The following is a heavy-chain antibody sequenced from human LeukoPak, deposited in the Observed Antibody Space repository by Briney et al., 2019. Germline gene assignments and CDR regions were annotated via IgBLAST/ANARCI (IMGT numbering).Heavy chain of an antibody. Sequence: GGSLRLSCAASGFTFSSYAMHWVRQAPGKGLEWVAVISYDGSIKYYADSVKGRFTISRDNSKNTLYLQMNSLRAEDTAVYYCARDRFVVSFDYWGQGTLVTVSS. CDR1: GFTFSSYA. V-gene: IGHV3-30-3*01. CDR3: ARDRFVVSFDY. CDR2: ISYDGSIK. D-gene: IGHD2-21*01. J-gene: IGHJ4*02.